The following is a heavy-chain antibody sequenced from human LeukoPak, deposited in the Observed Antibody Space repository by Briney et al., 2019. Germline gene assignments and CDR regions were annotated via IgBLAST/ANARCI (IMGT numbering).Heavy chain of an antibody. J-gene: IGHJ4*02. Sequence: GGSLRLSCAASGFTLSSYSMNWVRQAPGKGLEWVSYISRRSSTIYYADSVKGRFTISRDNAKNSLYLQMNSLRADDTAFYYCARQTRGYVYYFDYWGQGTLVTVSS. D-gene: IGHD2-2*01. CDR2: ISRRSSTI. CDR3: ARQTRGYVYYFDY. V-gene: IGHV3-48*04. CDR1: GFTLSSYS.